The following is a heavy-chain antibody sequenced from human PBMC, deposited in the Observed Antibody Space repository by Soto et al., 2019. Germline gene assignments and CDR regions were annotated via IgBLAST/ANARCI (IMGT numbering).Heavy chain of an antibody. Sequence: SETLSLTCIVSGGSINSYHWSWIRQAPGKGLEWIGYISWSGSTNYNGSLKSRVTISADTSKNQFSLRLSSVTAADTAVYYCALDRYGDYDRWFDYWGQGPPVPVSS. CDR3: ALDRYGDYDRWFDY. V-gene: IGHV4-59*08. CDR2: ISWSGST. D-gene: IGHD4-17*01. J-gene: IGHJ4*02. CDR1: GGSINSYH.